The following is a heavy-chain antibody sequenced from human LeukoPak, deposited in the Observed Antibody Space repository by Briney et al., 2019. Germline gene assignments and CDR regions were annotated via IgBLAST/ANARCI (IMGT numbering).Heavy chain of an antibody. CDR3: ASNDYGDPFSVASSDAFDI. J-gene: IGHJ3*02. V-gene: IGHV1-69*04. CDR1: GYTFSSYA. D-gene: IGHD4-17*01. Sequence: GASVKVSCKASGYTFSSYAISWVRQAPGQGLEWMGRIIPILGIANYAQKFQGRVTITADKSTSTAYMELSSLRSEDTAVYYCASNDYGDPFSVASSDAFDIWGQGTMVTVSS. CDR2: IIPILGIA.